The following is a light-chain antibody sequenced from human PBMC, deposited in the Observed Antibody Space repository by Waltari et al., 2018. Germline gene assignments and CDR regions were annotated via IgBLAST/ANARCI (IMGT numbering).Light chain of an antibody. Sequence: AIPMTQSPFSLSASVGDTVTITCRASQGIRKDLGWDQQKPGKAPKLLIYAASSLQSGVPSRFSGSESGTDFTLTISSLQPEDCATYYCLQDYNYPYTFGQGTKLEIK. CDR3: LQDYNYPYT. CDR2: AAS. V-gene: IGKV1-6*01. CDR1: QGIRKD. J-gene: IGKJ2*01.